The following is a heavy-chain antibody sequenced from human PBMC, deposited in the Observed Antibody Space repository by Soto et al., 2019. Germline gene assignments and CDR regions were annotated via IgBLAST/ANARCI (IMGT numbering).Heavy chain of an antibody. CDR2: ISYDGSNK. V-gene: IGHV3-30*18. Sequence: LRLSCAASGFTFSSYGMHWVRQAPGKGLEWVAVISYDGSNKYYADSVKGRFTISRDNSKNTLYLQMNSLRAEDTAVYYCAKDLRGYSYGTFDYWGQGTLVTVSS. J-gene: IGHJ4*02. CDR3: AKDLRGYSYGTFDY. CDR1: GFTFSSYG. D-gene: IGHD5-18*01.